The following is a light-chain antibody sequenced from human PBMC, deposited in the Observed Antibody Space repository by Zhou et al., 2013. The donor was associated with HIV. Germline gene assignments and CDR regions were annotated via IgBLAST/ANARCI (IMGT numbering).Light chain of an antibody. CDR2: GAS. Sequence: EIVMTQSPATLSLSPGERATLSCRASQSVSSSYLSWYQQKPGQAPRLLIYGASTRATGIPARFSGSGSGTDFTLTISSLQPEDFAVYYCQQRSNWPRTFGGGTKVEIK. CDR1: QSVSSSY. V-gene: IGKV3D-7*01. J-gene: IGKJ4*01. CDR3: QQRSNWPRT.